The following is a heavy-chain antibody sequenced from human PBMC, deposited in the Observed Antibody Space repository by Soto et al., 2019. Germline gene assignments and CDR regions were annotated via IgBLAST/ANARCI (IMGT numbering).Heavy chain of an antibody. D-gene: IGHD2-15*01. J-gene: IGHJ4*02. Sequence: DVQLLESGGGLVQPEGSLRLSCAASGFTFSSYAMGWVRQGPGKGLEWVAVVSIGGSTHYADSVRGRFPISRYNSKNTRSLQMNSLTAEDTAVYFCAKRRGAGGHFDYWGQGARVT. CDR3: AKRRGAGGHFDY. CDR1: GFTFSSYA. CDR2: VSIGGST. V-gene: IGHV3-23*01.